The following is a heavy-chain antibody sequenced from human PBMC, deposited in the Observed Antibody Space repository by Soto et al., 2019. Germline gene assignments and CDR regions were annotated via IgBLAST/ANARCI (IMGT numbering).Heavy chain of an antibody. J-gene: IGHJ4*02. CDR1: GGTFSSYT. D-gene: IGHD5-18*01. V-gene: IGHV1-69*02. Sequence: QVQLVQSGAEVKKPGSSVKVSCKASGGTFSSYTISWVRQAPGQGLEWMGRIIPILGIANYAQKFQGRVTITADKSTSPAYMDLSSLRSEDTAVYYCARYGGYSYGSFDYWGQGTLVTVSS. CDR3: ARYGGYSYGSFDY. CDR2: IIPILGIA.